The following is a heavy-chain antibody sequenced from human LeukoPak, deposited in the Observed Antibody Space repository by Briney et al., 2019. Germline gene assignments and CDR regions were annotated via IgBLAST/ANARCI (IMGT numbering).Heavy chain of an antibody. J-gene: IGHJ6*03. Sequence: SETLSLTCTVSGGSISSSSYYWGWIRQPPGKGLEWIGSIYYSGSTYYNPSLKSRVTISVDTSKNQFSLKLSSVTAADTAVYYCASTYYDILTGYYYYYMDVWGKGTTVTISS. CDR2: IYYSGST. CDR1: GGSISSSSYY. CDR3: ASTYYDILTGYYYYYMDV. D-gene: IGHD3-9*01. V-gene: IGHV4-39*01.